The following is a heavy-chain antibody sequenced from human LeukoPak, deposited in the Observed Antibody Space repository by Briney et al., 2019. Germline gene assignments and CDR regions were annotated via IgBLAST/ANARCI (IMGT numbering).Heavy chain of an antibody. CDR2: IYYSGST. D-gene: IGHD2-2*01. J-gene: IGHJ4*02. V-gene: IGHV4-59*01. CDR3: ARRYCRTTSCFYYFDY. CDR1: GGSISGYY. Sequence: QASETLSLTCTVSGGSISGYYWSWIRQPPGKGLEWIGYIYYSGSTNYNPSLESRVTISVDASKNQFSLKLSSVTAADTAVYYCARRYCRTTSCFYYFDYWGQGTLVTVSS.